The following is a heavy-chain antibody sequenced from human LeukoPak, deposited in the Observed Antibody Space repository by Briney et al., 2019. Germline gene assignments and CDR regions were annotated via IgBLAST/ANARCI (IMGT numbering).Heavy chain of an antibody. CDR2: IYYSGST. J-gene: IGHJ4*02. CDR3: ARAHYDSSGYFPSFDY. CDR1: GGSISSGGYY. V-gene: IGHV4-31*03. D-gene: IGHD3-22*01. Sequence: SQTLSLTCTVSGGSISSGGYYWSWIRPHPGKGLEWIGYIYYSGSTYYNPSLKSRVTISVDTSKTQFSLKLSSGTAADTAVYYCARAHYDSSGYFPSFDYWGQGTLVTASS.